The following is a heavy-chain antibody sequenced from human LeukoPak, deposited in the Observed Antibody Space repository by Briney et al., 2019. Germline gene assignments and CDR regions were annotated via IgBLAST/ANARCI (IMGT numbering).Heavy chain of an antibody. V-gene: IGHV3-23*01. CDR3: ARGMRYDILTGPDNAFDI. CDR2: FSGSGGST. Sequence: GGSLRLSCAASGFTFSSYAMSWVRQAPGKGLECISGFSGSGGSTYYADSVKGRFTISRDNAKNSLYLQMNSLRAEDTAVYYCARGMRYDILTGPDNAFDIWGQGTMVTVSS. D-gene: IGHD3-9*01. J-gene: IGHJ3*02. CDR1: GFTFSSYA.